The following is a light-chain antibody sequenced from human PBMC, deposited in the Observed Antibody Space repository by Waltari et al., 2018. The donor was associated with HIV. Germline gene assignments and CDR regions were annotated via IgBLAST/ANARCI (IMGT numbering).Light chain of an antibody. CDR2: DVS. J-gene: IGLJ2*01. Sequence: QSALTQPRSVSRSPRQSVPISCPGTSSVVGASNYVSWYQQHPRKAPKLMIYDVSTRPSGVPDRFSGSKSGNTASLTISGLQAEDEADYYCCSYAGSDTLRVFGGGTKLTVL. CDR1: SSVVGASNY. V-gene: IGLV2-11*01. CDR3: CSYAGSDTLRV.